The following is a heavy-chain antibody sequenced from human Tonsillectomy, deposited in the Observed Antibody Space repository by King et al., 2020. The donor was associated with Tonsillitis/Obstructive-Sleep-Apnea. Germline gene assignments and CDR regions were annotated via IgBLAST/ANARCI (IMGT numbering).Heavy chain of an antibody. CDR2: ISYDGSNK. Sequence: VQLVESGGGVVQPGRSLRLSCAASGFTFSSYGMHWVRQAPGKGLEWVAVISYDGSNKYYADSVKGRFTISRDNSKNTLYLQMNSLRAEDTAVYYCAKDGVVVVPAAISHFDYWGQGTLVTVSS. J-gene: IGHJ4*02. CDR3: AKDGVVVVPAAISHFDY. D-gene: IGHD2-2*02. V-gene: IGHV3-30*18. CDR1: GFTFSSYG.